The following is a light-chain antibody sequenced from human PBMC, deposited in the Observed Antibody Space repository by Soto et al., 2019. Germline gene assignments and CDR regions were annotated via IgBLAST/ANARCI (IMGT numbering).Light chain of an antibody. Sequence: QSALTQPASVSGSPGQSITISCTGTSSDVGGYNYVSWYQQHPGKAPKLMIYEVSNRPSGVSNRFSGSKSANTASLTISGLQAEDEADYPCSSYTSTSTVYVFGTGTKVTVL. J-gene: IGLJ1*01. V-gene: IGLV2-14*01. CDR2: EVS. CDR1: SSDVGGYNY. CDR3: SSYTSTSTVYV.